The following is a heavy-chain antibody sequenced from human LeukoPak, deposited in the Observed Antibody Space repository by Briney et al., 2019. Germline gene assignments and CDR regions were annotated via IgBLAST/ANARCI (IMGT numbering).Heavy chain of an antibody. J-gene: IGHJ4*02. V-gene: IGHV1-2*02. Sequence: GASVKVSCKASGYTFTGYYMHWVRQAPGQGLEWMGWINPNSGGTNYAQKFQGRVTMARDTSISTAYMELSRLRSDDTAVYYCARVQRDYGGNYIDYWGQGTLVTVSS. CDR2: INPNSGGT. D-gene: IGHD4-23*01. CDR3: ARVQRDYGGNYIDY. CDR1: GYTFTGYY.